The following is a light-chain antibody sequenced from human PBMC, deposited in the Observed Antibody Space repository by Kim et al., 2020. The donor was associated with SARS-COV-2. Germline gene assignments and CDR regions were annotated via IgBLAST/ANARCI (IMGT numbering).Light chain of an antibody. J-gene: IGKJ2*01. CDR3: QEFGTSPYT. CDR2: SAS. CDR1: QSIASNH. V-gene: IGKV3-20*01. Sequence: LSPGERAPLSCRASQSIASNHLAWYQQKLGQAPRLIIYSASSRATGIPDRFSGSGSGTDYTLTISRLEPEDFAVYYCQEFGTSPYTFGQGTKLEI.